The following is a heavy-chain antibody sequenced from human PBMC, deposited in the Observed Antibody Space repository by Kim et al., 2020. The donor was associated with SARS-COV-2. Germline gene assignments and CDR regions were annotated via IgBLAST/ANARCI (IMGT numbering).Heavy chain of an antibody. J-gene: IGHJ4*02. CDR1: GFTFSSYG. CDR3: AKDPIPWLLPPPIYYFDY. Sequence: GGSLRLSCAASGFTFSSYGMHWVRQAPGKGLEWVAVISYDGSNKYYADSVKGRFTISRDNSKNTLYLQMNSLRAEDTAVYYCAKDPIPWLLPPPIYYFDYWGQGTLVTVSS. CDR2: ISYDGSNK. D-gene: IGHD3-22*01. V-gene: IGHV3-30*18.